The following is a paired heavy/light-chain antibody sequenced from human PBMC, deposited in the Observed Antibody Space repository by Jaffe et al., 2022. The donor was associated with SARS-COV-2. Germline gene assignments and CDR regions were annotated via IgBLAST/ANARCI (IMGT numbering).Light chain of an antibody. CDR3: SLYSGPRV. J-gene: IGLJ3*02. CDR1: TGAVTNDHW. CDR2: DTS. V-gene: IGLV7-46*01. Sequence: QAVVTQEPSLTVSPGGTVTLTCGSTTGAVTNDHWPYWFQQKPGQAPRTLIYDTSNKPSWTPARFSGSLLGDKAALTLSGALPEDEADYYCSLYSGPRVFGGGTKLTVL.
Heavy chain of an antibody. CDR1: GFSLSDFW. Sequence: EVQLVESGGGLVQPGGSLRLFCAASGFSLSDFWMSWVRQAPGKGLEWVANIKEDGSVKYYVDSVKGRFTISRDNAKNSLYLQMNSLRADDTAVYYCLRDYMGHWGQGTLVTVSS. CDR2: IKEDGSVK. D-gene: IGHD3-10*01. V-gene: IGHV3-7*03. J-gene: IGHJ4*02. CDR3: LRDYMGH.